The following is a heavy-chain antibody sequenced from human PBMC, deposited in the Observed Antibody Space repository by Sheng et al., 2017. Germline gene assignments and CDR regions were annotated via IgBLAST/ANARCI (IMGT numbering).Heavy chain of an antibody. Sequence: QVQLQQWGAGLLKPSETLSLTCAVYGGSFSGYYWSWIRQPQGKGLEWIGEINHSGSTNYNPSLKSRVTISVDTSKNQFSLKLSSVTAADTAVYYCARHEPGYWYFDLWGRGTLVTVSS. D-gene: IGHD3-10*01. CDR2: INHSGST. CDR1: GGSFSGYY. CDR3: ARHEPGYWYFDL. V-gene: IGHV4-34*01. J-gene: IGHJ2*01.